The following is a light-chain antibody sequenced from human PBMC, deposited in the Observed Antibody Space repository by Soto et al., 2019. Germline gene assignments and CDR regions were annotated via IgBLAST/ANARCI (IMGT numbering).Light chain of an antibody. CDR3: SSYTTSSSYV. CDR2: DVT. V-gene: IGLV2-14*01. CDR1: SSDVGGYIY. J-gene: IGLJ1*01. Sequence: QSVLTQPASVSGSPGQSITISCTGTSSDVGGYIYVSWYQQHPGKAPKLMIYDVTSRPSGVSYRFSGSKSGNTASLTISGLQAEDEADYYCSSYTTSSSYVFGTGTKPTVL.